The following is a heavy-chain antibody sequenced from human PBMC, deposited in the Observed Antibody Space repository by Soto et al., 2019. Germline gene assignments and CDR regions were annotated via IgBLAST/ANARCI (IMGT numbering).Heavy chain of an antibody. CDR3: GRGSGLNWFDP. J-gene: IGHJ5*02. CDR2: INAGNGNT. V-gene: IGHV1-3*01. CDR1: GYTFTTYA. D-gene: IGHD3-10*01. Sequence: ASVKVSCKASGYTFTTYAIHWVRQAPGQAPGQRLEWMGWINAGNGNTKYSQRFQGRVTIARDTSASTAYMELSRLTSEDTAVYYCGRGSGLNWFDPWGQGTLVTVSS.